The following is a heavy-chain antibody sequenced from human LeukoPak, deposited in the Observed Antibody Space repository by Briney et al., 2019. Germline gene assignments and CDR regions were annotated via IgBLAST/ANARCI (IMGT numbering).Heavy chain of an antibody. CDR1: GFTLSEYY. D-gene: IGHD3-9*01. V-gene: IGHV3-11*04. CDR2: ISSSGSTI. Sequence: PGGSLRLSCAASGFTLSEYYMSWIRQAPGKGLEWVSYISSSGSTIYYADSVKGRFTISRDNAKNSLYLQMNSLRAEDTAVYYCARVGADYDILTVYRAFYFDYWGQRTLVTVSS. J-gene: IGHJ4*02. CDR3: ARVGADYDILTVYRAFYFDY.